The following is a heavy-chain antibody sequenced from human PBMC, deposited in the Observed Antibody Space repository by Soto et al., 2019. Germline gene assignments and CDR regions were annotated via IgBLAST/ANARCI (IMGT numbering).Heavy chain of an antibody. V-gene: IGHV3-23*01. D-gene: IGHD3-10*01. CDR1: GFTFSSYA. J-gene: IGHJ6*02. CDR3: AKDSLSSAWFGYGMDV. CDR2: ISGSGGRT. Sequence: GGSLRLSCAASGFTFSSYAMSWVRQAPGKGLEWVSAISGSGGRTSYADSVKGRFTISRDNSKNTLYVQMNSLRVEDTAVYYCAKDSLSSAWFGYGMDVWGQGTTVTVSS.